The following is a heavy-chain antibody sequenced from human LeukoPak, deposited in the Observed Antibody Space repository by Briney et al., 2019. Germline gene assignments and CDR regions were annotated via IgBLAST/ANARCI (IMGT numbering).Heavy chain of an antibody. CDR2: ISAYYGNT. D-gene: IGHD3-22*01. V-gene: IGHV1-18*01. CDR1: GYSFTSYG. Sequence: ASVKVSCKASGYSFTSYGISWVRQAPGQGLEWMGWISAYYGNTNYAQKLQGRVTMTTDTSTSTAYMELRSLRSDDTAVYYCAVVGYYRTLDYWGQGTLVTVSS. CDR3: AVVGYYRTLDY. J-gene: IGHJ4*02.